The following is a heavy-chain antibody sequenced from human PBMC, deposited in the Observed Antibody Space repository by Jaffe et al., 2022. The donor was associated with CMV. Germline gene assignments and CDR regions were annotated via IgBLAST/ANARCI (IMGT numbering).Heavy chain of an antibody. CDR1: GYSFTSYW. CDR3: ARMSGYPLLPYDPLDY. V-gene: IGHV5-51*01. J-gene: IGHJ4*02. D-gene: IGHD3-3*01. CDR2: IYPGDSDT. Sequence: EVQLVQSGAEVKKPGESLKISCKGSGYSFTSYWIGWVRQMPGKGLEWMGIIYPGDSDTRYSPSFQGQVTISADKSISTAYLQWSSLKASDTAMYYCARMSGYPLLPYDPLDYWGQGTLVTVSS.